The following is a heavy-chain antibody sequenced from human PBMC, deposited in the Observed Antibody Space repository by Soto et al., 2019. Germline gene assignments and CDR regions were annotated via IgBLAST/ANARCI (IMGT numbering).Heavy chain of an antibody. J-gene: IGHJ6*02. CDR1: GFTFSSYG. CDR3: AKDLYSSSSKSYYYYGMDV. CDR2: ISYDGSNK. V-gene: IGHV3-30*18. Sequence: PGGSLRLSCAASGFTFSSYGMHWVRQAPGKGLEWVAVISYDGSNKYYADSVKGRFTISRDNSKNTLYLQMNSLRAEDTAVYYCAKDLYSSSSKSYYYYGMDVWGQGTTVTVSS. D-gene: IGHD6-6*01.